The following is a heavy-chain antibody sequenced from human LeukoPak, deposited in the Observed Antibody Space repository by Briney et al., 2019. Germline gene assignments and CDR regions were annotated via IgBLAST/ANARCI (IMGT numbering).Heavy chain of an antibody. D-gene: IGHD3-22*01. CDR3: AKGQSSSGLRNYFDY. Sequence: TGGSLRLSCAASGFTFSSYAMSWVRQAPGKGLEWASGISASGGTTYYADSVKGRFTISRDNSKNTLYLQMNSLRAEDTAVYYCAKGQSSSGLRNYFDYWGQGTLVTVSS. J-gene: IGHJ4*02. CDR1: GFTFSSYA. CDR2: ISASGGTT. V-gene: IGHV3-23*01.